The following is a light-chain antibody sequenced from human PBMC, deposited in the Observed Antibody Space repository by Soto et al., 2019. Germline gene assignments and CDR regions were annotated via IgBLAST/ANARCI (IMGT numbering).Light chain of an antibody. CDR1: QRVSSSF. J-gene: IGKJ4*01. V-gene: IGKV3-20*01. CDR3: QQYGSSPLT. CDR2: GAS. Sequence: EIVLTQSPGTLSLSPGERATLSCRASQRVSSSFLAWYQQKPGQAPRLLIYGASSRATGIPDRFSGSGSGTDFTLTISRLEPEDVAVYYCQQYGSSPLTFGGGNKVEIK.